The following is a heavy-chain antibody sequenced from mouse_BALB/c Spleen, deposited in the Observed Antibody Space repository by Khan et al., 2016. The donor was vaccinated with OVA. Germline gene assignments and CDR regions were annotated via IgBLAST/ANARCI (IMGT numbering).Heavy chain of an antibody. J-gene: IGHJ2*01. Sequence: DVQLQESGPGLVKPSQSLSLTCTVTGYSITSGYDWNWIRQFPGNKLEWMGYISYSGSTNYNPSLKSRISITRDTSKNQFFLQLNSVTTEDPATYYCARTARIKYWGQGTTLTVSS. CDR2: ISYSGST. CDR3: ARTARIKY. V-gene: IGHV3-2*02. D-gene: IGHD1-2*01. CDR1: GYSITSGYD.